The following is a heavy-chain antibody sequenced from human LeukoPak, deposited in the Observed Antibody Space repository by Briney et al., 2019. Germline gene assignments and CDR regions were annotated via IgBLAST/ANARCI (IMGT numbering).Heavy chain of an antibody. V-gene: IGHV1-69*04. CDR2: IIPILNVP. CDR3: ARDRPRARYFDY. CDR1: GGTFSDYS. J-gene: IGHJ4*02. Sequence: SVKVSRKASGGTFSDYSISWVRQAPGQGLEWIGRIIPILNVPNYAQKFEGRVTITADKSTSTAYMELSSLKSEDTAVYFCARDRPRARYFDYWGQGTLVTVSS. D-gene: IGHD2-15*01.